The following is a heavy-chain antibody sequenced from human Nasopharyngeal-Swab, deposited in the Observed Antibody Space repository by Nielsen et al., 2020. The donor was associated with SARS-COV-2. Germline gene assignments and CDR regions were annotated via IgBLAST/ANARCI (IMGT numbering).Heavy chain of an antibody. CDR1: DITFSNSA. CDR3: AKNIRTLAGSAY. CDR2: ISASGDGK. D-gene: IGHD6-19*01. V-gene: IGHV3-23*01. Sequence: ESLKISCAASDITFSNSAMSRVRQAPGKGLEWVSAISASGDGKYYADSVKGRFIISRDNSKSTLYLRLNNLRAEDTALYYCAKNIRTLAGSAYWGQGTLVTVSS. J-gene: IGHJ4*02.